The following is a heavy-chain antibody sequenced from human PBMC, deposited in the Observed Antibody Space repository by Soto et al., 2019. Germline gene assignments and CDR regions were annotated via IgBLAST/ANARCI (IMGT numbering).Heavy chain of an antibody. CDR2: ISGAGNSA. V-gene: IGHV3-23*01. J-gene: IGHJ4*02. D-gene: IGHD3-22*01. CDR3: ARSPRSVHHYDPNGYYYLFNYFDS. CDR1: GFTFSDYA. Sequence: GGSLILSCAASGFTFSDYAMSWVLQAPGKGLEWVSAISGAGNSASHASSVQGRFVISRDNSKNTLFLQMNSLRAEDTAAYYCARSPRSVHHYDPNGYYYLFNYFDSWGQGTLVSVSS.